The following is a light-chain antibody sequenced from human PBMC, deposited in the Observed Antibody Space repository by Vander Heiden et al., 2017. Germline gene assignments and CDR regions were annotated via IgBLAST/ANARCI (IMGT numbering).Light chain of an antibody. CDR1: QSVGSN. CDR3: QQYNNWPPWT. Sequence: DIVMTQSPATLSVSPGERATLSCRARQSVGSNLAWYQQRPGQVPRLLIHGASTRATGIPARFSGSGSGTDFTLTISSLQSEDFAVYYCQQYNNWPPWTFGQGTKVDIK. J-gene: IGKJ1*01. V-gene: IGKV3-15*01. CDR2: GAS.